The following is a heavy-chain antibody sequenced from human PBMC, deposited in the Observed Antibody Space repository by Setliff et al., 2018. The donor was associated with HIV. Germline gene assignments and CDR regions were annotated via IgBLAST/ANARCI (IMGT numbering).Heavy chain of an antibody. CDR2: IDPSDSYT. V-gene: IGHV5-10-1*01. D-gene: IGHD4-4*01. CDR3: ARPITTRLLAGAFDI. J-gene: IGHJ3*02. Sequence: PGESLKISCKGSGYSFTSYWISWVRQMPGKGLEWMGRIDPSDSYTNYSPSFQGHVTISADKSISTAYLQWNSLKASDTAMYYCARPITTRLLAGAFDIWGRGTMVTVSS. CDR1: GYSFTSYW.